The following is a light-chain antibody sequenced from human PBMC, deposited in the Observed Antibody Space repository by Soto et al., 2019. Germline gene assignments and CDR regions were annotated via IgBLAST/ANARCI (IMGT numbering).Light chain of an antibody. V-gene: IGKV1-5*03. CDR1: QTISSW. CDR2: KAS. CDR3: QHYNSYSEA. Sequence: QITQAPSTLSGSVGARVTITCRASQTISSWLAWYQQKTGTAPKLLIYKASTLKSGVPSRFSGSGSGTELTINISSLQPDDGETDDCQHYNSYSEAFGQGTKVDIK. J-gene: IGKJ1*01.